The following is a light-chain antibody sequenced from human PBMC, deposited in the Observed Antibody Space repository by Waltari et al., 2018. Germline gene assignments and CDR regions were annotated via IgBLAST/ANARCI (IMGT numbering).Light chain of an antibody. V-gene: IGLV1-51*02. CDR2: ETT. J-gene: IGLJ7*01. CDR3: GTWDSSLSGAV. CDR1: SSNIGKNY. Sequence: QSVLTQPPSVSAAPGQRVTISCSGGSSNIGKNYVSWYRQFPGTAPKLLIYETTGRPSGIPGRFSGSKSGTSATLDITGLQAGDEADYYCGTWDSSLSGAVFGGGTHLTVL.